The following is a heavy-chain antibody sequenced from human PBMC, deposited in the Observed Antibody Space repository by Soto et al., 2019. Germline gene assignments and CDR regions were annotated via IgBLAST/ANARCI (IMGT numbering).Heavy chain of an antibody. Sequence: QVQLQESGPGLVKPSQTLSLTCTVSGGSISSGGYYWSWIRQHPGKGLEWIGYIYYSGSTYYNPSLKSRVTIAVEPSKNQFSQKLSYVTAADTAVYYCARARGYSYARAFDYWGQGTLVTVSS. CDR2: IYYSGST. D-gene: IGHD5-18*01. J-gene: IGHJ4*02. V-gene: IGHV4-31*03. CDR1: GGSISSGGYY. CDR3: ARARGYSYARAFDY.